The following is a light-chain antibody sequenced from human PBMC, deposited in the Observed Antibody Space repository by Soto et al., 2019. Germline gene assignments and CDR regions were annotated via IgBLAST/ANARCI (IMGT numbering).Light chain of an antibody. J-gene: IGKJ1*01. CDR1: QSISNS. CDR2: KAP. Sequence: DIQMTQSPSTLSASVGDRVTITCRASQSISNSLAWYQQKAGKAPKLLIYKAPSLESGVPSRFSGSGSGTDFTLTISSLQPDDFASYYCQQYKTYPWTFGQGTKVDIK. CDR3: QQYKTYPWT. V-gene: IGKV1-5*03.